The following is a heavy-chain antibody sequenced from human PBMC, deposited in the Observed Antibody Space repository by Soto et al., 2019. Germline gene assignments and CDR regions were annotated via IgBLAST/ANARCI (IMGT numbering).Heavy chain of an antibody. CDR2: FDPEDGET. D-gene: IGHD2-21*02. V-gene: IGHV1-24*01. J-gene: IGHJ3*01. CDR3: TSVVVTATDAYAV. Sequence: ASVKVSCKVSGYTLSGLSMHWVRQVPGKGLEWMGGFDPEDGETIYAQSFQGRVTVTEDTSTDTAYLGLSRLRSDDTAVYYCTSVVVTATDAYAVWGQGAMVTVSS. CDR1: GYTLSGLS.